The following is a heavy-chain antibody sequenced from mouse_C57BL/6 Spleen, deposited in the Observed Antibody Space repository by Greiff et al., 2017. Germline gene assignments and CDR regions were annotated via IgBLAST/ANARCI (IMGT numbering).Heavy chain of an antibody. CDR1: GYTFTSYW. CDR3: TRSPEIYYAGSSYEEWYFDV. V-gene: IGHV1-5*01. D-gene: IGHD1-1*01. Sequence: VQLQQSGTVLARPGASVKMSCKTSGYTFTSYWMHWVKQRPGQGLEWIGAIYPGNSDTSYNQKFKGKAKLTAVTSASTAYMELSSLTNGDSAVYYCTRSPEIYYAGSSYEEWYFDVWGKGTTVTVSS. CDR2: IYPGNSDT. J-gene: IGHJ1*03.